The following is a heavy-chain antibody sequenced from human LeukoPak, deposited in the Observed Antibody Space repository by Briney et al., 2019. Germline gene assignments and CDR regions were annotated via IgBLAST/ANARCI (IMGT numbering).Heavy chain of an antibody. V-gene: IGHV3-11*01. CDR2: ISSSGSTI. D-gene: IGHD3-10*01. J-gene: IGHJ4*02. CDR3: ARDPLLGITMVRGVSKFDY. Sequence: GGSLRLSCAASGFTFSDYYMSWIRQAPGKGLEWVSYISSSGSTIYYADSVKGRFTISRDNAKNSLYLQMNSLRAEDTAVYYCARDPLLGITMVRGVSKFDYWGQGTLVTVSS. CDR1: GFTFSDYY.